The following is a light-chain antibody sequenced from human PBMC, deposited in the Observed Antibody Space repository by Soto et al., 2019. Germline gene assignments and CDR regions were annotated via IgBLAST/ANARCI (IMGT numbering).Light chain of an antibody. V-gene: IGKV1-39*01. CDR2: AAS. Sequence: IQLTQSPSSLSAPVGDRVTVTCRASQGIGTYLVWYQQKPGKAPKLLIYAASSLQSGVPSRFSGSGSGTDFTLTISSLQPEDFATYYCQQRETFGQGTKVDI. CDR1: QGIGTY. J-gene: IGKJ1*01. CDR3: QQRET.